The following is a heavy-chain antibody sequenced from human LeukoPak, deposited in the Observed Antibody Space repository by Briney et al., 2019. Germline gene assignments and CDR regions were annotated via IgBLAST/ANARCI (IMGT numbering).Heavy chain of an antibody. D-gene: IGHD3-10*02. V-gene: IGHV3-48*03. CDR3: AELGITMIGGV. J-gene: IGHJ6*04. CDR2: ISSSGSTI. CDR1: GFTFSSYE. Sequence: PGGSLRLSCAASGFTFSSYEMNWVRQAPGKGLEWVSYISSSGSTIYYADSVKGRFIISRDNAKNSLYQQMNSLRAEDTAVYYCAELGITMIGGVWGKGTTVTISS.